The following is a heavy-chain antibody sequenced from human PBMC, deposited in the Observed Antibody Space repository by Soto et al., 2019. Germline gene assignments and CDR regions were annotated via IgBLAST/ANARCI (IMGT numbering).Heavy chain of an antibody. D-gene: IGHD5-12*01. CDR2: INPNSGGT. CDR3: ARVPHGYTPFAY. J-gene: IGHJ4*02. V-gene: IGHV1-2*02. CDR1: GYTFTGYY. Sequence: ASVKVSCKASGYTFTGYYMHWVRQAPGQGLEWMGWINPNSGGTNYAQKFQGRVTMTRDTSISTAYMELSRLRSDDTAVYYCARVPHGYTPFAYWGQGTLVTVSS.